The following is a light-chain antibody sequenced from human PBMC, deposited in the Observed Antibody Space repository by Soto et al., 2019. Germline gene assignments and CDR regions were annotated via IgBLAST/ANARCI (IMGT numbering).Light chain of an antibody. J-gene: IGKJ1*01. CDR3: QHYHRNMWS. V-gene: IGKV1-5*01. Sequence: DIQMTQSPSTLSASVGGRFTITCRASQSVGTWVAWYQQKPGKAPKLLIFGASNLESGVPSRFSGSGSGTEFTLTIATLQPDDFATYFCQHYHRNMWSFGPGTKV. CDR1: QSVGTW. CDR2: GAS.